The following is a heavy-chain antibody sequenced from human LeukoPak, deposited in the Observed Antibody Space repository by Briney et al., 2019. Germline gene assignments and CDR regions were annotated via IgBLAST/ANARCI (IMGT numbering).Heavy chain of an antibody. CDR3: AKDDGTGYCTGGVCPDY. CDR1: GFTFSSSG. V-gene: IGHV3-23*01. J-gene: IGHJ4*02. Sequence: GGSLRPSCAVSGFTFSSSGMTWVRQAPGKGLEWVSGISSSGGNTYYADSVKGRFTISRDNSKNTLYLQMNGLRAEDTAVYYCAKDDGTGYCTGGVCPDYWGQGTLVTVSS. CDR2: ISSSGGNT. D-gene: IGHD2-8*02.